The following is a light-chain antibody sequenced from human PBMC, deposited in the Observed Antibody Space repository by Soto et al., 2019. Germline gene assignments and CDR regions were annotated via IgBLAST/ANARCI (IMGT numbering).Light chain of an antibody. CDR3: SSYTSSTALV. V-gene: IGLV2-14*01. Sequence: QSALAQPASVSGSPGQSITISCTGASSDLGRYNYVSWYQQHPGKAPKLMIYEVSYRPSGVSNRFSGSKSGNTASLTISGLQADDEADYYCSSYTSSTALVFGTGTKLTVL. CDR1: SSDLGRYNY. J-gene: IGLJ1*01. CDR2: EVS.